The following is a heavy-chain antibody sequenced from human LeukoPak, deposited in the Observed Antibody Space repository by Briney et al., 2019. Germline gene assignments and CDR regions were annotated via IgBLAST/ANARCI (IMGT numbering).Heavy chain of an antibody. V-gene: IGHV3-33*01. CDR2: IWYDGSNK. J-gene: IGHJ4*02. CDR3: ARDGIAVAGFVDY. CDR1: GFTFSSCG. D-gene: IGHD6-19*01. Sequence: GGSLRLSCAASGFTFSSCGMHWVRQAPGKGLEWVAVIWYDGSNKYYADSVKGRFTISRDNSKNTLYLQMNSLRAEDTAVYYCARDGIAVAGFVDYWGQGTLVTVSS.